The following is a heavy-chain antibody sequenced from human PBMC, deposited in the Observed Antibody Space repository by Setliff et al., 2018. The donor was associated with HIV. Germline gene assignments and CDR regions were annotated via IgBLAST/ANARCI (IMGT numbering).Heavy chain of an antibody. Sequence: KASETLSLTCTVSGGSISSYYWNWIRQPPGKGLEWIGYIYYSGSTKYNPSLKSRVTISVDTSKNQFSPKLSSVTAADTAVYYCARGVGTLGSNYYGMDVWGQGTTVTVSS. V-gene: IGHV4-59*01. D-gene: IGHD3-16*01. J-gene: IGHJ6*02. CDR3: ARGVGTLGSNYYGMDV. CDR2: IYYSGST. CDR1: GGSISSYY.